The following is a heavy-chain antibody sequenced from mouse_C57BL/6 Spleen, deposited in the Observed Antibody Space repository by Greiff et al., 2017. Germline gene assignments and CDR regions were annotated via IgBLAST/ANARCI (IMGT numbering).Heavy chain of an antibody. CDR2: IYPGDGDT. Sequence: VKLQESGPELVKPGASVKISCKASGYAFSSSWMNWVKQRPGKGLEWIGRIYPGDGDTNYNGKFKGKATLTADKSSSTAYMQLSSLTSEDSAVYFCARRGYGSTHWYFDVWGTGTTVTVSS. CDR3: ARRGYGSTHWYFDV. D-gene: IGHD1-1*01. V-gene: IGHV1-82*01. J-gene: IGHJ1*03. CDR1: GYAFSSSW.